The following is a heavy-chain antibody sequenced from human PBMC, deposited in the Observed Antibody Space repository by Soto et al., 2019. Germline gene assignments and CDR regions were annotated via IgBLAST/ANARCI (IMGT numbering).Heavy chain of an antibody. CDR3: ARAGPCSGGSGDSYGMDV. J-gene: IGHJ6*04. CDR2: IGSLNHYY. D-gene: IGHD2-15*01. Sequence: LRLSCAASGFNLDDSYMSWIRQAPGKGLEYIAYIGSLNHYYNYADSVKGRFTISRDNAKNSLYLQMNSLRAEDTAVYYCARAGPCSGGSGDSYGMDVWGKGTTVTVSS. CDR1: GFNLDDSY. V-gene: IGHV3-11*06.